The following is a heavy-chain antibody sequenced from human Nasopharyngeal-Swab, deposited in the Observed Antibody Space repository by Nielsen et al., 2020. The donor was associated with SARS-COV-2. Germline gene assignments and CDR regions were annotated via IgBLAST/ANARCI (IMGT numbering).Heavy chain of an antibody. CDR3: ASNWNSDH. V-gene: IGHV3-64*01. D-gene: IGHD1-20*01. J-gene: IGHJ4*02. CDR2: ISSNGGST. Sequence: GEFLKISCAASGFTFSIYAMNWARQAPGKGLEYVSAISSNGGSTYSNSVKGRFTISRDNSKNTLYLQMGSLRTEDMAVYYCASNWNSDHWGQGTLVTVSS. CDR1: GFTFSIYA.